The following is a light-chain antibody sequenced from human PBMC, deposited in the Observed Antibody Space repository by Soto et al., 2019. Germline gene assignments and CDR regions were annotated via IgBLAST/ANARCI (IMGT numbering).Light chain of an antibody. CDR3: QVWDSSSDHV. J-gene: IGLJ1*01. CDR2: DDG. V-gene: IGLV3-21*02. Sequence: SYELTQAPSVSVAPGQTARITCGGNNIAIKSVHWYQQKPGQAPVLVVYDDGDRPSGIPERFSGSNSGNTATLTITRVEAGDEADYHCQVWDSSSDHVFGTGTKLTVL. CDR1: NIAIKS.